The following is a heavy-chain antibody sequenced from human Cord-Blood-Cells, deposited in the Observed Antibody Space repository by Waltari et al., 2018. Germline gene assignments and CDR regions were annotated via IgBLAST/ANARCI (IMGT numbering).Heavy chain of an antibody. CDR3: ARDLGSSGSGSYYNY. V-gene: IGHV4-4*02. CDR1: GGSISSSNC. J-gene: IGHJ4*02. CDR2: IYHSGST. D-gene: IGHD3-10*01. Sequence: QVQLQESGPGLVKPSGTLSLTCAVSGGSISSSNCGGWVRQPPGKGLEWIGEIYHSGSTNYNPSLKSRVTISVDKSKNQFSLKLSSVTAADTAVYYCARDLGSSGSGSYYNYWGQGTLVTVST.